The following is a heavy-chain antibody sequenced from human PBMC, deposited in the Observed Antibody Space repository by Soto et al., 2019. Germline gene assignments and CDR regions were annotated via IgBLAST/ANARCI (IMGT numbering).Heavy chain of an antibody. CDR3: ARYIVGATTTLDYFDY. Sequence: ASVKVSCKASGYTFTGYYMHWVRQAPGQGLEWMGWINPNSGGTNYAQKFQGRVTMTRDTSISTAYMGLSRLRSDDTAVYYCARYIVGATTTLDYFDYWGQGTLVTVSS. J-gene: IGHJ4*02. D-gene: IGHD1-26*01. CDR2: INPNSGGT. V-gene: IGHV1-2*02. CDR1: GYTFTGYY.